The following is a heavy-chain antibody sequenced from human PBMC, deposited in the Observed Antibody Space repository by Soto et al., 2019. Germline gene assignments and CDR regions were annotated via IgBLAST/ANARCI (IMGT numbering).Heavy chain of an antibody. V-gene: IGHV1-18*01. CDR1: GYTFTSYG. Sequence: SGYTFTSYGITWVRQAPGQGLEWMGWISAYNGNTNYVQKFQGRVSMTTDTSTSTAYLELRSLRSDDTAVYYCARYSYYYNATDYYFGASDIWGQGTMVTVSS. D-gene: IGHD3-22*01. J-gene: IGHJ3*02. CDR3: ARYSYYYNATDYYFGASDI. CDR2: ISAYNGNT.